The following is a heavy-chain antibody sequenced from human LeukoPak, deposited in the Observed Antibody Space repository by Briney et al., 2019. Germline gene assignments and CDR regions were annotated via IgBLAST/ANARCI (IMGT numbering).Heavy chain of an antibody. V-gene: IGHV4-38-2*01. CDR3: ASHYYASSGSLFDS. D-gene: IGHD3-22*01. CDR2: VYHTGST. J-gene: IGHJ4*02. Sequence: SETLSLTCAVSGYSIGSGYYWVCIRQPPGKGLEWIGSVYHTGSTYYHPSLKSRVTISLDTSKNQFSLRLTSVTAADTALYYCASHYYASSGSLFDSWGRGSLVTVSS. CDR1: GYSIGSGYY.